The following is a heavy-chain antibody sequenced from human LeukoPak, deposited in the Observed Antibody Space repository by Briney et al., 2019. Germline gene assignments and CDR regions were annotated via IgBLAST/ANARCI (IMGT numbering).Heavy chain of an antibody. D-gene: IGHD4-23*01. CDR3: ATVFGCNSLEH. CDR2: IYKSGTT. J-gene: IGHJ1*01. CDR1: LGSIKNYY. Sequence: SETLSLTCTVSLGSIKNYYWSWIRQPAGKGLEWIGHIYKSGTTYYSPSLKSRVTMSIDTSKNQFSLQLSAVTAADTAIFYCATVFGCNSLEHWGQGTLVIVSS. V-gene: IGHV4-4*07.